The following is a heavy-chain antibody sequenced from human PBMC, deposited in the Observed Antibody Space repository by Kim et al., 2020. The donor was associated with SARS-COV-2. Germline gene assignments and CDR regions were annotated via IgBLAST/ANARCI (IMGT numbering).Heavy chain of an antibody. Sequence: YNTEYSASVKGRFTISRDDSKNSLYLQMNSLKTEDTAVYYCARHNMGSYDYWGQGTLVTVSS. V-gene: IGHV3-72*01. CDR3: ARHNMGSYDY. D-gene: IGHD1-26*01. CDR2: YNT. J-gene: IGHJ4*02.